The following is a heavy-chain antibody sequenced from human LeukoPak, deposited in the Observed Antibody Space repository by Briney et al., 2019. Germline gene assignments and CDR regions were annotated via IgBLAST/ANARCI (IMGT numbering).Heavy chain of an antibody. CDR1: GYTFNGVY. D-gene: IGHD3-22*01. CDR3: ARGGDDSGLYFAY. Sequence: GASVKVSCQASGYTFNGVYIHWVRPAPGQGLEWMAWINPQSGATNYAQKFRGRVTMTRDVAISTAHMEVNSLTFDDTAVYYCARGGDDSGLYFAYWGQGTLVTVSS. CDR2: INPQSGAT. J-gene: IGHJ4*02. V-gene: IGHV1-2*02.